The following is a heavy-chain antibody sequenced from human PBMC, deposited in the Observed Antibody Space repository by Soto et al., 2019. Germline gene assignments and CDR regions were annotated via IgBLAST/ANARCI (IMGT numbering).Heavy chain of an antibody. CDR3: ARHTRNSSWGWFEP. Sequence: PSETLSLTCFVSCGSISSSSYYWGWIRQPPGKGLEWIGSIYYSGSTYYNPSLKSRVTISVDTSKNQFSLKLSSVTAADKAVYYCARHTRNSSWGWFEPWGQGTLVPVPS. CDR1: CGSISSSSYY. J-gene: IGHJ5*02. D-gene: IGHD6-13*01. CDR2: IYYSGST. V-gene: IGHV4-39*01.